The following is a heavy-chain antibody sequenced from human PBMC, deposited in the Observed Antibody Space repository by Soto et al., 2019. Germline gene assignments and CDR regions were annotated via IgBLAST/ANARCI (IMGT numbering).Heavy chain of an antibody. CDR3: ARDPREWELRLVSGIDY. V-gene: IGHV3-30-3*01. D-gene: IGHD1-26*01. CDR1: GFTFSSYA. J-gene: IGHJ4*02. Sequence: PWGCLRLSCAASGFTFSSYAMHWVRQAPGKGLEWVAVISYDGSNKYYADSVKGRFTISRDNSKNTLYLQMNSLRAEDTAVYYCARDPREWELRLVSGIDYWGQGTLVTV. CDR2: ISYDGSNK.